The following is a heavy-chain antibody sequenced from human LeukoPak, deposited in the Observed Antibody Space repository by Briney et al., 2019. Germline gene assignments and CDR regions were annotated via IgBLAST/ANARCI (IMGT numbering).Heavy chain of an antibody. CDR1: GYTFTGYY. CDR3: ARDQANYDSSGYYYGGVNY. CDR2: INPNSGGT. J-gene: IGHJ4*02. D-gene: IGHD3-22*01. V-gene: IGHV1-2*02. Sequence: RASVKVSCKASGYTFTGYYMHWVRQATGQGLEWMGWINPNSGGTNYAQKFQGRVTMTRDTSISTAYMELSRLRSDDTAVYYCARDQANYDSSGYYYGGVNYWGQGTLVTVSS.